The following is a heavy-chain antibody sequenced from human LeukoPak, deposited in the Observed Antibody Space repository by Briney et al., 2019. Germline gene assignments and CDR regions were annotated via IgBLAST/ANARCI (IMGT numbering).Heavy chain of an antibody. J-gene: IGHJ4*02. CDR1: GYTFIDYY. CDR2: INPRGGST. CDR3: ARHSCTGNSCHFDY. Sequence: ASVKVSFTASGYTFIDYYMHWVRQAPGQGLEWMGIINPRGGSTTYAQKLQGRVTMTRDTSTSTVYMELSSLRSEDTALYYCARHSCTGNSCHFDYWGQGTLVTVSS. V-gene: IGHV1-46*04. D-gene: IGHD2-8*02.